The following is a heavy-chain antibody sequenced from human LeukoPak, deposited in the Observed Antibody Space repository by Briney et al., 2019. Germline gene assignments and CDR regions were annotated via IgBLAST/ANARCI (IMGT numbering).Heavy chain of an antibody. CDR1: GFTFSSYG. J-gene: IGHJ4*02. CDR3: AKVPAVAAHMYYFDY. D-gene: IGHD6-19*01. CDR2: IWYDGSNK. V-gene: IGHV3-33*06. Sequence: PGGSLRLSCAASGFTFSSYGMHWVRQAPGKGLEWVAVIWYDGSNKYYADSVKGRFTISRDNSKNTLYLQMNSLRAEDTAVYYYAKVPAVAAHMYYFDYWGQGTLVTVSS.